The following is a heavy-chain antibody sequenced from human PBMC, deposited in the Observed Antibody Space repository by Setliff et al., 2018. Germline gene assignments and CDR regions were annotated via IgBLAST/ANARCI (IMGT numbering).Heavy chain of an antibody. CDR2: VYSNGLT. CDR1: GGSINYYY. J-gene: IGHJ4*02. Sequence: SETLSLTCTVSGGSINYYYWSWIRQPPGKGLEWIGYVYSNGLTHNNPSLKSRVTILSDTSKNQFSLILSSVTAADTAVYYCASERESASRQTYFDSWGQGTLVTVSS. V-gene: IGHV4-59*01. CDR3: ASERESASRQTYFDS. D-gene: IGHD2-15*01.